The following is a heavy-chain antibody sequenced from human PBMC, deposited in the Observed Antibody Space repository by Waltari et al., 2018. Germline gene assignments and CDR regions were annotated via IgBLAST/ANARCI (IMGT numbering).Heavy chain of an antibody. V-gene: IGHV1-2*02. CDR2: INPNRGGT. D-gene: IGHD3-10*01. CDR3: ARGFGGTMVRGVQYYFDY. Sequence: QVQLVQSGAEVKKPGASVKVSCKASGYTFTGYYMHWVRQAPGQGLEWKGWINPNRGGTNYAQKFQGRVTMTRDTSISTAYMELSRLRSDDTAVYYCARGFGGTMVRGVQYYFDYWGQGTLVTVSS. J-gene: IGHJ4*02. CDR1: GYTFTGYY.